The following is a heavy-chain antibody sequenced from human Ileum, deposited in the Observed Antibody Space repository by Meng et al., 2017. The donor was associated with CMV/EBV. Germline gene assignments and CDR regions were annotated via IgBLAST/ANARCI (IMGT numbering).Heavy chain of an antibody. CDR3: ARNGGGMDV. CDR2: IAAAGDK. Sequence: GESLKISCAASGFTFSGYDMFWVRQPAGKGLEWVSSIAAAGDKYYADSVKGRFTISRENAKNSLYLQMNSLRAGDTAVYYCARNGGGMDVWGQGTTVTV. D-gene: IGHD3-10*01. V-gene: IGHV3-13*01. J-gene: IGHJ6*02. CDR1: GFTFSGYD.